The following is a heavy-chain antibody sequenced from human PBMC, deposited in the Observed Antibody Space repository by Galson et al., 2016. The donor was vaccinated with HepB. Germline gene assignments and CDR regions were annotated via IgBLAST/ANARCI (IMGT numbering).Heavy chain of an antibody. CDR3: ARVDYFASGSHPTYYFDY. J-gene: IGHJ4*02. CDR2: IYYSGST. V-gene: IGHV4-39*07. Sequence: SETLSLTCTVSGGSISTTPFYWGWMRQPPGKGLEWIASIYYSGSTYYNPSLKSRVTISVDTSKNQFSLRLSSVTAADTAVYYCARVDYFASGSHPTYYFDYWGQGTLVTVSS. D-gene: IGHD3-10*01. CDR1: GGSISTTPFY.